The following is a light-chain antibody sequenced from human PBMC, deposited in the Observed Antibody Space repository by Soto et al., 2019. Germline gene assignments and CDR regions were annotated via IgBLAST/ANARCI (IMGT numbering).Light chain of an antibody. CDR1: QRLLHSNGYNY. CDR3: IQALQSLPWT. Sequence: DIVRPESPLSLPATPGEPASISCRSSQRLLHSNGYNYLNWFVQKPGHSPQLLIYLGSERASGVPGRISGSGSGTDFTLKISRVEADGVGIYYCIQALQSLPWTFCQVSNVDI. V-gene: IGKV2-28*01. CDR2: LGS. J-gene: IGKJ1*01.